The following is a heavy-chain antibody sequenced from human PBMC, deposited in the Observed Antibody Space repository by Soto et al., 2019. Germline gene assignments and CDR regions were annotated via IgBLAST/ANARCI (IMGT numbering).Heavy chain of an antibody. D-gene: IGHD3-3*02. J-gene: IGHJ4*02. Sequence: SETLSLTCTVSGGSIGGFYWSWIRQSPGGTLEWIGYIYASRATTYNPSLESRITMSVDIPNNEFSLDLTSVTAADTAVYYCPRSHSFDGSIYHYYVDIWGPGTLVTVS. CDR1: GGSIGGFY. CDR2: IYASRAT. CDR3: PRSHSFDGSIYHYYVDI. V-gene: IGHV4-59*01.